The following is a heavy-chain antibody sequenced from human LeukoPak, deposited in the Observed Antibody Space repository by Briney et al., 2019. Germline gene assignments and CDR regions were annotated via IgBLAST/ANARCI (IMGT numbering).Heavy chain of an antibody. CDR3: AKDMPDPYYYDSSGYLDY. Sequence: PGGSLRLSCAASGFTFSSYEMNWVRQAPGKGLEWVSYISSSGSTIYYADSVKGRFTISRDNSKNSLYLQMNSLRAEDTALYYCAKDMPDPYYYDSSGYLDYWGQGTLVTVSS. V-gene: IGHV3-48*03. CDR1: GFTFSSYE. J-gene: IGHJ4*02. D-gene: IGHD3-22*01. CDR2: ISSSGSTI.